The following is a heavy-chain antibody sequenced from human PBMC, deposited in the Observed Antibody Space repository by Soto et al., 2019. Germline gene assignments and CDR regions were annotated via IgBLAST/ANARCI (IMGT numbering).Heavy chain of an antibody. J-gene: IGHJ5*02. CDR2: IIPMYGPA. CDR3: ARVASMVRGVLDTWFAP. CDR1: GGTFSSYA. Sequence: QVPLVPSGAEVKKPGSSVTVSCKASGGTFSSYAIHWVRQAPGQGLEWMGGIIPMYGPAKYAQRFQGRVTITADESTTTVYMELTRLTSQDTAVYYCARVASMVRGVLDTWFAPWGHGTLVTVSS. V-gene: IGHV1-69*01. D-gene: IGHD3-10*01.